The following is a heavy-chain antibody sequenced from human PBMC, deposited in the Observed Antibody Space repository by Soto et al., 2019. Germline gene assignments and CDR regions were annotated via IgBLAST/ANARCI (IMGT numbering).Heavy chain of an antibody. CDR2: IFSNDKK. CDR3: ARVPTRTANWYFDL. CDR1: GFSLSNARMG. D-gene: IGHD2-21*02. V-gene: IGHV2-26*01. Sequence: QVTLKESGPVLVKPTETLTLTCTVSGFSLSNARMGVSWIRQPPGTALELLAHIFSNDKKYYSTFLKSRLTISKDTSKSQVVLTMTNMDPVDTATYPCARVPTRTANWYFDLWGRGTLVTVSS. J-gene: IGHJ2*01.